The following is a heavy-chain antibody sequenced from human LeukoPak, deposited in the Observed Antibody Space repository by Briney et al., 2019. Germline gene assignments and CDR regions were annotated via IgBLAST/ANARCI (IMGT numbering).Heavy chain of an antibody. CDR1: GFTFSSYS. CDR3: ARGNDFWSGYYFDY. CDR2: ISSSSSYI. V-gene: IGHV3-21*01. Sequence: GGSLRLSCAASGFTFSSYSMNWVRQAPGKGLEWVSSISSSSSYIYYADSVKGRFTISRDHAKNSLYLQMNSLRAEDTAVYYCARGNDFWSGYYFDYWGQGTLVTVSS. J-gene: IGHJ4*02. D-gene: IGHD3-3*01.